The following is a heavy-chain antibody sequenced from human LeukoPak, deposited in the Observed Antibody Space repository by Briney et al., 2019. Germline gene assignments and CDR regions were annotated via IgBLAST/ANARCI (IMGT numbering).Heavy chain of an antibody. V-gene: IGHV3-7*03. CDR1: GFTFSSYW. Sequence: GGSLRLSCAASGFTFSSYWMNWVRQAPGKGLEWVASINQVGSKKYYVDSVKGRFTISRDNAKNSLYLQINSLRAEDTAVYYCARDGAAAGLYFDYWGQGTLVTVSS. CDR3: ARDGAAAGLYFDY. CDR2: INQVGSKK. D-gene: IGHD6-13*01. J-gene: IGHJ4*02.